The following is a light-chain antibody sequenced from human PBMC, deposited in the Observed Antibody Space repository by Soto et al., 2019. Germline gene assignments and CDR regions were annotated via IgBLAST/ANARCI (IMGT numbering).Light chain of an antibody. CDR3: QTWATGTVL. CDR2: VYNDGSH. CDR1: SGHRSYI. V-gene: IGLV4-69*01. J-gene: IGLJ2*01. Sequence: QSVLTQSPSASASLGASVKLTCTLSSGHRSYIIAWHQQQPEKGPRYLMKVYNDGSHNKGDGIPDRFSGSSSGAERYLTISSLQSEDEADYYCQTWATGTVLFGGGTKVTVL.